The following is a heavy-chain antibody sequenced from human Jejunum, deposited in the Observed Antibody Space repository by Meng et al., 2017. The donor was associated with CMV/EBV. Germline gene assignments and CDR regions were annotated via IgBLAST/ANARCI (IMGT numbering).Heavy chain of an antibody. CDR1: GDSVSSNFAI. Sequence: QVQLQQSGPGLVKPSXXLSLTXFISGDSVSSNFAIWNWIRQSPSRGLEWLGRTYYRSRWNADYAVSVKSRITINPDTSKNQFSLQLNSVTPEDTAVYYCASTGPASRYFDTWGQGTLVTVS. CDR3: ASTGPASRYFDT. CDR2: TYYRSRWNA. J-gene: IGHJ4*02. V-gene: IGHV6-1*01.